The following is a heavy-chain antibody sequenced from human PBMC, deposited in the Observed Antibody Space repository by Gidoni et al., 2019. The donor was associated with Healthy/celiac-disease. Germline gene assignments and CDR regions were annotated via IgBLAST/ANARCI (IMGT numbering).Heavy chain of an antibody. CDR1: RFTFSDYY. Sequence: QVQLVESGGGLVKPGGSLRLSCAASRFTFSDYYMTWIRQAPGKGLEWVAYISSSGSTIYYADSVKGRFTISRDNAKNSLYLQMNSLRAEDTAVYYCARDRGYYYDSSGPALRGGMDVWGQGTTVTVSS. V-gene: IGHV3-11*01. D-gene: IGHD3-22*01. CDR2: ISSSGSTI. CDR3: ARDRGYYYDSSGPALRGGMDV. J-gene: IGHJ6*02.